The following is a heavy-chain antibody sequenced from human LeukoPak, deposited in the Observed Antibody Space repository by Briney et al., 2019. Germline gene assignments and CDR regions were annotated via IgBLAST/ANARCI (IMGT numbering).Heavy chain of an antibody. CDR2: IYSGGST. V-gene: IGHV3-66*01. CDR1: GFTVSSNY. J-gene: IGHJ4*02. CDR3: AAITMVRGWVFDY. D-gene: IGHD3-10*01. Sequence: PGGSLRLSCAASGFTVSSNYMSWVHQAPGKGLEWVSVIYSGGSTYYADSVKGRFTISRDNSKNTLYLQMNSLRAEDTAVYYCAAITMVRGWVFDYWGQGTLVTVSS.